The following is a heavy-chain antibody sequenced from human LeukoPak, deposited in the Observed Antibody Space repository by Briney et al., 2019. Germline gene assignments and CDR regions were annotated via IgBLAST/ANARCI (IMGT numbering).Heavy chain of an antibody. V-gene: IGHV1-8*01. CDR2: MNPNSGNT. D-gene: IGHD3-16*01. J-gene: IGHJ4*02. Sequence: ASVKVSCKASGYTFTSYDINWVRQATGQGLEWLRWMNPNSGNTGYAQKFQGRVTMTRNTSISTAYMELSSLRSEDTAVYYCARGFMITFGGVYFDYWGQGTLVTVSS. CDR1: GYTFTSYD. CDR3: ARGFMITFGGVYFDY.